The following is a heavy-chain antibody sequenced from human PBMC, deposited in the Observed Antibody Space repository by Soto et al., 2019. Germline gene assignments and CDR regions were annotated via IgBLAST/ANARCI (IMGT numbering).Heavy chain of an antibody. CDR1: GFTFTNYV. J-gene: IGHJ4*02. V-gene: IGHV3-23*01. CDR3: AKKSLGTYFDP. D-gene: IGHD7-27*01. CDR2: ISGSGSST. Sequence: PGGSLRLSCAASGFTFTNYVMSWVRQAPGKGLEWVSVISGSGSSTYYADSVKGRFTISRDNSKNTLYLQMNSLRAEDTAVYYCAKKSLGTYFDPWGQGTLVTVSS.